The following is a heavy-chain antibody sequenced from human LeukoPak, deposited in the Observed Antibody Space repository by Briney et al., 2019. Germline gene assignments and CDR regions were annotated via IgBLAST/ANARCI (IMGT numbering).Heavy chain of an antibody. Sequence: SETLSLTCTVSGGSISSHYWSWIRQPPGKGLEWIGYIYYSRSTNYNPSLKSRVTISVDTSKNQFSLKLSSVTAADTAVYYCARATYDSSVLYYYYYMDVWGKGTTVTVSS. D-gene: IGHD3-22*01. CDR1: GGSISSHY. V-gene: IGHV4-59*11. J-gene: IGHJ6*03. CDR2: IYYSRST. CDR3: ARATYDSSVLYYYYYMDV.